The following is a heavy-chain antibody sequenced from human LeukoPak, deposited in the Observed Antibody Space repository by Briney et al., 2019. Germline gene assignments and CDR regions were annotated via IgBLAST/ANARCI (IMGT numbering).Heavy chain of an antibody. Sequence: GGSLRLSCAASGFTFSSYWMTWVRQAPGKGLEWVAKIKQDGSEKSYVDSVKGRFTISRDNAKNSLYLQMNSLGAEDTAVYYCARRGTSSSWAHFYCWGQGTLVTASS. CDR3: ARRGTSSSWAHFYC. D-gene: IGHD6-13*01. V-gene: IGHV3-7*05. CDR1: GFTFSSYW. J-gene: IGHJ4*02. CDR2: IKQDGSEK.